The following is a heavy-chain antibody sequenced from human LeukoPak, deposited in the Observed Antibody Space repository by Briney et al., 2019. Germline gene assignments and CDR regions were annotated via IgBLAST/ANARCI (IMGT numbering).Heavy chain of an antibody. Sequence: PGGSLRLSCAASGFTFSDYYMSWIRQAPGKGLEWVSYISSSSSYTNYADSVKGRFTISRDNAKNSLYLQMNSLRAEDPAVYYCASLPLPPLTYCSSTSCYYGMDVWGQGTTVTVSS. J-gene: IGHJ6*02. CDR3: ASLPLPPLTYCSSTSCYYGMDV. V-gene: IGHV3-11*03. D-gene: IGHD2-2*01. CDR2: ISSSSSYT. CDR1: GFTFSDYY.